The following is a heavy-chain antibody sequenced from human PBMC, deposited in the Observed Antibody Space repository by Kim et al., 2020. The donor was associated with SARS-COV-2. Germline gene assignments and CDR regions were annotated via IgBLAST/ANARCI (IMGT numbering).Heavy chain of an antibody. CDR1: GYSFTSYW. CDR2: IYPGDSDT. Sequence: GESLKISCKGSGYSFTSYWIGWVRQMPGKGLEWMGIIYPGDSDTRYSPSFQGQVTISADKSISTAYLQWSSLKASDTAMYYCARGGYSSGWYDWYFDLWGRGTLVTVSS. J-gene: IGHJ2*01. V-gene: IGHV5-51*01. D-gene: IGHD6-19*01. CDR3: ARGGYSSGWYDWYFDL.